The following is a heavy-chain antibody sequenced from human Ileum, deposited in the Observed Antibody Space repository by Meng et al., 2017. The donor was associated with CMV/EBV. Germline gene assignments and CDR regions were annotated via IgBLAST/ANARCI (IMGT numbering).Heavy chain of an antibody. CDR2: INPSGGST. Sequence: ASVKVSCKASGYTFTSYFMHWVRQAPGQGLEWMGLINPSGGSTTYTQKFQGRVTMTRDTSTSTVYMEVSSLRSEDTAVYYCAREPSADFYFDYWGQGKLVTVSS. J-gene: IGHJ4*02. CDR3: AREPSADFYFDY. V-gene: IGHV1-46*01. CDR1: GYTFTSYF.